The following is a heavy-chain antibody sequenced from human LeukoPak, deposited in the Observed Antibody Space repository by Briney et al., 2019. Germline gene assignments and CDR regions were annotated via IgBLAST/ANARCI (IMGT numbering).Heavy chain of an antibody. D-gene: IGHD3-3*01. CDR1: GGSISSGGYS. CDR2: IYHSGST. Sequence: SQTLSLTCAASGGSISSGGYSWSWIRQPPGKGLEWIGYIYHSGSTYYNPSLKSRVTISVDRSKNQFSLKLGSVTAADTAVYYCARCWSGYYDYWGQGTLVTVSS. V-gene: IGHV4-30-2*01. CDR3: ARCWSGYYDY. J-gene: IGHJ4*02.